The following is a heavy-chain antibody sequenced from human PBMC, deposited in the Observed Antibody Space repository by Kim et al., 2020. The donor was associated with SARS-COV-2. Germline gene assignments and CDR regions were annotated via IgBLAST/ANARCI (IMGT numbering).Heavy chain of an antibody. J-gene: IGHJ4*02. V-gene: IGHV3-30*12. D-gene: IGHD3-22*01. CDR1: GSPFSSHG. CDR2: ISHEGSEK. CDR3: ARWAGTRNGGYSLDY. Sequence: GGSLRLSCAVSGSPFSSHGMHWVRQAPGKGLEWVAVISHEGSEKDYTDSVKGRFIVSKDNANSVLYLQMDSLRAEHTAVYYCARWAGTRNGGYSLDYWGQGTLVTVSS.